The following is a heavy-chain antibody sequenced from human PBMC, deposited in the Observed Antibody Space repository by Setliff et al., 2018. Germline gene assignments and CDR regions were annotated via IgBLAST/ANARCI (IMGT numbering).Heavy chain of an antibody. V-gene: IGHV3-74*01. CDR1: GFTFSSYW. J-gene: IGHJ4*02. CDR3: TRDPPGSGWSFDY. Sequence: PGGSLRLSCAASGFTFSSYWMHWVRQAPGKGLVWVSRINSDGSSTSYADSVKGRFTISRDNSKNTLFLQMTGLRAEDTALYYCTRDPPGSGWSFDYWGQGALVTVSS. D-gene: IGHD6-19*01. CDR2: INSDGSST.